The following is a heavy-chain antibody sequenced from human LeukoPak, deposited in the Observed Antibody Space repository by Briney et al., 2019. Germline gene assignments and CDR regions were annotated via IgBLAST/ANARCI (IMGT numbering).Heavy chain of an antibody. J-gene: IGHJ3*02. Sequence: GGSLRLSCAASGFTFSTYWMTWVRQAPGKGLEWVANIRQDGSEKYYVDSVEGRFTISRDNAKKSLFLQMNSLRAEDTAVYYCARDMRGDGFDIWGQGTMVTDSS. D-gene: IGHD2-2*01. CDR1: GFTFSTYW. V-gene: IGHV3-7*04. CDR2: IRQDGSEK. CDR3: ARDMRGDGFDI.